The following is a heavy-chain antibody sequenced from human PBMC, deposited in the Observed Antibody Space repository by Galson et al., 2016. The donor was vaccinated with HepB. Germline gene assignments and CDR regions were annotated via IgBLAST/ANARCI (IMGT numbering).Heavy chain of an antibody. J-gene: IGHJ4*02. CDR1: GFTFSRYT. Sequence: SLRLSCAASGFTFSRYTMHWVRQAPGKGLEWVAVISPDGSKEYYADSVKGRFTISRDNSRNTLYLQMNSLRAEDAAVYYCAKDNAAWLVDYWGQGSLVTVSS. V-gene: IGHV3-30-3*01. D-gene: IGHD6-19*01. CDR3: AKDNAAWLVDY. CDR2: ISPDGSKE.